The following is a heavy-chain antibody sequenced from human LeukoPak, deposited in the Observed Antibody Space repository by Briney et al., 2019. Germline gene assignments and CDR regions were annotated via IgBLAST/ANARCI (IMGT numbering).Heavy chain of an antibody. CDR3: ARARRHIVVVPAATQFDP. J-gene: IGHJ5*02. Sequence: ASVKVSCKASGGTFSSYAISWVRQAPGQGLEWMGGIIPIFGIANYAQKFQGRVTITADESTSTAYMELSSLRSEDTAVYYCARARRHIVVVPAATQFDPWGQGTLVTVSS. V-gene: IGHV1-69*13. CDR1: GGTFSSYA. CDR2: IIPIFGIA. D-gene: IGHD2-2*01.